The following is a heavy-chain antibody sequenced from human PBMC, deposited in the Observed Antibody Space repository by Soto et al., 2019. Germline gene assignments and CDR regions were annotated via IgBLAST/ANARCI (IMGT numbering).Heavy chain of an antibody. V-gene: IGHV3-33*01. CDR3: ARDSMGSSWLRGPHH. CDR2: IWYDGSNK. CDR1: GFSFSSFA. D-gene: IGHD6-13*01. J-gene: IGHJ5*02. Sequence: ESVGGVVQPGRSLRLSCAASGFSFSSFAMHWVRQAPGKGLEWVAVIWYDGSNKYYADSVKGRFTISRDNSKNTLYLQMNSLRAEDTAVYYCARDSMGSSWLRGPHHWGQGTLVTVSS.